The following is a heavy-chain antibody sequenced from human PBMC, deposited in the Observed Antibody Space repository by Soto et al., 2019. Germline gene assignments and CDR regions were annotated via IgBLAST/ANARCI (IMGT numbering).Heavy chain of an antibody. Sequence: PSETLSLPCTVSGGSVSSGIYFWYWLRHPPGQGLEWIGSIYYSGSTTYNSSLKSRVTISVDTSKNHLPLRLSSVTAADTAVYYCAIASDPSGSWPSLDYWGQGTLVTVSA. CDR2: IYYSGST. CDR1: GGSVSSGIYF. CDR3: AIASDPSGSWPSLDY. J-gene: IGHJ4*02. D-gene: IGHD6-13*01. V-gene: IGHV4-61*03.